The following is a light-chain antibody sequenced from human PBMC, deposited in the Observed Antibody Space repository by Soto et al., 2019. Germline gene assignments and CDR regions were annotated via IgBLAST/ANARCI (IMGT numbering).Light chain of an antibody. J-gene: IGKJ1*01. V-gene: IGKV3-20*01. CDR3: QQYGSSPWT. CDR2: GAS. CDR1: QSVSSTY. Sequence: EIVLTQSPGTLSLSQGEGATLSCRASQSVSSTYFAWYQQKPGQAPRLLIYGASTRATGIPARFSGSGSGSDFTLTISRLEPEDFAVYYCQQYGSSPWTFGQGTNVVTK.